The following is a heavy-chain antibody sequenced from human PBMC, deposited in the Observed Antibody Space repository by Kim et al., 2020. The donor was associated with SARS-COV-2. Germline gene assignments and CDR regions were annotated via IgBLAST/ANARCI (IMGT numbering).Heavy chain of an antibody. CDR3: EKGYGYAGGVDY. CDR2: ISYDGSNK. J-gene: IGHJ4*02. D-gene: IGHD5-12*01. V-gene: IGHV3-30*18. CDR1: GFTFSSYG. Sequence: GGSLRLSCAASGFTFSSYGMHWVRQAPGKGLEWVAVISYDGSNKYYADSVKGRFTISRDNSKNTLYLQMNSLRAEDTAVYYCEKGYGYAGGVDYWGRGTRVTVSS.